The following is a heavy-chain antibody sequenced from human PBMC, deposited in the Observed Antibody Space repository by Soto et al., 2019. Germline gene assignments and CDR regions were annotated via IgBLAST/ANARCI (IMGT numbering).Heavy chain of an antibody. CDR3: ARDQGYDFWSGYEVLNYYYYYGMDV. J-gene: IGHJ6*02. CDR2: INAGNGNT. V-gene: IGHV1-3*01. Sequence: GASVKVSCKASGYTFTSYAMHWVRQAPGQRLEWMGWINAGNGNTKYSQKFQGRVTITRDTSASTAYMELRSLRSDDTAVYYCARDQGYDFWSGYEVLNYYYYYGMDVWGQGTTVTVSS. CDR1: GYTFTSYA. D-gene: IGHD3-3*01.